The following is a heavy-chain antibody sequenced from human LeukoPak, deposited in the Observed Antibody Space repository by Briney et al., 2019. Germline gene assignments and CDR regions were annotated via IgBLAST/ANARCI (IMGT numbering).Heavy chain of an antibody. CDR2: IRYDGSDK. D-gene: IGHD3-3*01. CDR1: GFTFSSYG. Sequence: GGSLRLSCAASGFTFSSYGMHWVRQAPGKGLEWVAFIRYDGSDKYYADSVKGRFTISRDNSKNTLYLQMNSLRAEDTAVYYCASATIFGVVIYYWGQGTLVTVSS. V-gene: IGHV3-30*02. J-gene: IGHJ4*02. CDR3: ASATIFGVVIYY.